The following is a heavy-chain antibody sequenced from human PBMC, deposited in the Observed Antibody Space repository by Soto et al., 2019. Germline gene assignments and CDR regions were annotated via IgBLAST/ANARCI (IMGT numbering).Heavy chain of an antibody. Sequence: SETLSLTCTVSGGSISSSSYYWGWIRQPPGKGLEWIGSIYYSGSTYYNPSLKSRVTIPVDTSKNQFSLKLSSVTAADTAVYYCARVTRITIFGVDTGGAFDIWGQGTMVTVSS. D-gene: IGHD3-3*01. V-gene: IGHV4-39*07. CDR3: ARVTRITIFGVDTGGAFDI. J-gene: IGHJ3*02. CDR2: IYYSGST. CDR1: GGSISSSSYY.